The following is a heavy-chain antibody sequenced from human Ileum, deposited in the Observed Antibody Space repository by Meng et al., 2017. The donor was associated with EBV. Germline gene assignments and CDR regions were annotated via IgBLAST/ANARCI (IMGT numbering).Heavy chain of an antibody. D-gene: IGHD3-22*01. CDR3: AHNNHDGGGHYDY. CDR2: IYWDDDK. Sequence: QIPFEASGPTLVKPTHTLTLPCTFSGFSLSTSGVAVGWIRQPPGKALEWLALIYWDDDKRYSPSLKTRLIITKDTSKNQVVLTMTNMDPVDTATYYCAHNNHDGGGHYDYWGQGALVTVSS. J-gene: IGHJ4*02. V-gene: IGHV2-5*02. CDR1: GFSLSTSGVA.